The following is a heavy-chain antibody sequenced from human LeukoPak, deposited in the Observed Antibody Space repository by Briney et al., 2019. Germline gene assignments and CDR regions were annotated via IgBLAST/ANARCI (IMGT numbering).Heavy chain of an antibody. J-gene: IGHJ5*02. CDR1: GFAFTEMS. Sequence: ASVKVSCKVSGFAFTEMSIHWVRQTPRKGLEWMGGFDPENGERVYAQSFRGRVTLSEDTSTDTAYMELSSLTSEDTAVYYCADFGVVTHWFDPWGQGTLVTVSS. CDR2: FDPENGER. D-gene: IGHD3-3*01. V-gene: IGHV1-24*01. CDR3: ADFGVVTHWFDP.